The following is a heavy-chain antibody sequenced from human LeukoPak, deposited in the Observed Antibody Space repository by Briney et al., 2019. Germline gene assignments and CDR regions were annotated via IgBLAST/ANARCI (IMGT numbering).Heavy chain of an antibody. D-gene: IGHD2-2*01. Sequence: GESLKISCKGSGYSFTSYWIGWVRQMHGKGLEWMGIIYPGDSDTRYSPSFQGQVTISADKSNSTAYLQWSSLKASDTAMYYCARESCSSTSCPLDYWGQGTLVTVSS. CDR3: ARESCSSTSCPLDY. CDR2: IYPGDSDT. V-gene: IGHV5-51*01. J-gene: IGHJ4*02. CDR1: GYSFTSYW.